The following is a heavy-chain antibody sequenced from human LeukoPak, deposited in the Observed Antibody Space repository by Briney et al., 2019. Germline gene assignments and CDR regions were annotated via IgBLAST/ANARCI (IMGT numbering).Heavy chain of an antibody. J-gene: IGHJ4*02. D-gene: IGHD6-19*01. CDR3: AGGTGWLIDY. Sequence: PGGSLRLSCTASGLTFSSYWMNWVRQAPEKGLEWVTIIKQDGSEEHYVESVKGRFTISRDNAKNSVYLQMNSLRAEDTAMYYCAGGTGWLIDYWGQGALVTVSS. CDR2: IKQDGSEE. CDR1: GLTFSSYW. V-gene: IGHV3-7*03.